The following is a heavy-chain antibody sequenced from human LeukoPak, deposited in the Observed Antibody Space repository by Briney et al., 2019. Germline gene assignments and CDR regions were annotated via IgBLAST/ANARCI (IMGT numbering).Heavy chain of an antibody. J-gene: IGHJ5*02. V-gene: IGHV1-18*01. CDR1: GYTFTSYG. CDR3: ARPYDFWSGTYNWFDP. CDR2: ISAYNGNT. D-gene: IGHD3-3*01. Sequence: ASVKVSCKASGYTFTSYGISWVRQAPGQGLEWMGWISAYNGNTNYAQKLQGRVTMTTDTSTSTAYMELRSLRSDDTAVYYCARPYDFWSGTYNWFDPWGQGTLVTVSS.